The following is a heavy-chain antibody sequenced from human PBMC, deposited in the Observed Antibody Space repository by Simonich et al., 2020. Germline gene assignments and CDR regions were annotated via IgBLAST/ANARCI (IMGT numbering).Heavy chain of an antibody. CDR2: INQNGGGT. CDR3: ARVPPTSGSYYYYYYYMDV. J-gene: IGHJ6*03. D-gene: IGHD1-26*01. Sequence: QVQLVQSGAEVKKPGASVKVSCKASGYTFTGYYMHWVRQAPGQGLEWRGWINQNGGGTKYAQKIQGRVTMTRDTSISTAYMELSSLRSDDTAVYYCARVPPTSGSYYYYYYYMDVWGKGTTVTVSS. V-gene: IGHV1-2*02. CDR1: GYTFTGYY.